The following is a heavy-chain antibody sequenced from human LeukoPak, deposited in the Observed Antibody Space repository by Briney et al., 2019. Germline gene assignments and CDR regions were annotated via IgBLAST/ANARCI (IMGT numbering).Heavy chain of an antibody. V-gene: IGHV3-53*01. D-gene: IGHD1-26*01. CDR3: TRDGPTGGAYFDY. CDR2: IYSGGST. CDR1: GFTVSNNY. J-gene: IGHJ4*02. Sequence: PGGSLRLSCAASGFTVSNNYMSWVRQAPGKGLEWVSLIYSGGSTYYADSVKGRFTISRDNAKNSLYLQMNSLRAEDTAVYYCTRDGPTGGAYFDYWGRGTLVTVSS.